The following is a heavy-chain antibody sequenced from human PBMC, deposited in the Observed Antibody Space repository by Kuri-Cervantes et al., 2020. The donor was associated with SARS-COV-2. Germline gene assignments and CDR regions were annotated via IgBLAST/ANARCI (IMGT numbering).Heavy chain of an antibody. Sequence: GSLRLSCTVSGGSISSSSYYWGWIRQPPGKGLEWIGSIYYSGSTYYNPSLKSRVTISVDTSKNQFSLKLSSVTAADTAVYYCAANIVVVVAATGWTPGALDYWGQGTLVTVSS. V-gene: IGHV4-39*01. CDR1: GGSISSSSYY. D-gene: IGHD2-15*01. CDR2: IYYSGST. CDR3: AANIVVVVAATGWTPGALDY. J-gene: IGHJ4*02.